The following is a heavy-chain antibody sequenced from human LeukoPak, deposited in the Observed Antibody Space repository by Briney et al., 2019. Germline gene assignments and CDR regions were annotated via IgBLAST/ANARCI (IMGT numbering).Heavy chain of an antibody. V-gene: IGHV5-51*01. Sequence: GESLKISCKGSGYSFTRNWIGWVRQLPGKGLEWMGIIYPGDSDTRYSPSFQGQVTISADKSISTAYLQWNSLKASDTAMYYCARCYYDSSGYYYGGLGAFDIWGQGTMVTVSS. J-gene: IGHJ3*02. D-gene: IGHD3-22*01. CDR2: IYPGDSDT. CDR3: ARCYYDSSGYYYGGLGAFDI. CDR1: GYSFTRNW.